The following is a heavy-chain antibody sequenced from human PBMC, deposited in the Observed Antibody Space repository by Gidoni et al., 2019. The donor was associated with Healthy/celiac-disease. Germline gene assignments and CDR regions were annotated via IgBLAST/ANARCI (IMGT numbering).Heavy chain of an antibody. CDR2: IAYDGRNK. CDR1: GFPFSSYA. CDR3: AREREPETSPKSDAFDI. Sequence: QVQLVESAGGAVQPGRSRRPSCAASGFPFSSYAMHWVRQAPGKGLEWVAVIAYDGRNKYYADSMKGRFTISRDNSKNTLYLQMNSLRAEDTAVYYCAREREPETSPKSDAFDIWGQGTMVTVSS. J-gene: IGHJ3*02. V-gene: IGHV3-30*04. D-gene: IGHD1-1*01.